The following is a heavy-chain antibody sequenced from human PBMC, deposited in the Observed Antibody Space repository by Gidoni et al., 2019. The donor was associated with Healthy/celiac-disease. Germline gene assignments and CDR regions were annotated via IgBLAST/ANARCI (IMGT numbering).Heavy chain of an antibody. J-gene: IGHJ6*02. CDR3: ARDDSSGYYSNYYYGMDV. Sequence: QVQLQESGPGLVKPSETLSLTCTVSGGPISSYYWSWIRQPPGKGLEWIGYIYYSGSTNYNPSLKSRVTISVDTSKNQFSLKLSSVTAADTAVYYCARDDSSGYYSNYYYGMDVWGQGTTVTVSS. D-gene: IGHD3-22*01. CDR1: GGPISSYY. CDR2: IYYSGST. V-gene: IGHV4-59*01.